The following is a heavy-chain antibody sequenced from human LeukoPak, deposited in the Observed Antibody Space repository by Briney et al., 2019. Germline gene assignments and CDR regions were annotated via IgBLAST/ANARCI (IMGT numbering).Heavy chain of an antibody. CDR2: IKPNSGDT. D-gene: IGHD4-17*01. J-gene: IGHJ6*03. V-gene: IGHV1-2*02. Sequence: ASVKVSCKASGYTFTDYYMHWVRQAPGQGLEWMAWIKPNSGDTNYAQKFQGRVTLTRDTSISTAYMELSRLTSDDTAMYYCARGDYRLYYYYMDVWGRGTTVTISS. CDR3: ARGDYRLYYYYMDV. CDR1: GYTFTDYY.